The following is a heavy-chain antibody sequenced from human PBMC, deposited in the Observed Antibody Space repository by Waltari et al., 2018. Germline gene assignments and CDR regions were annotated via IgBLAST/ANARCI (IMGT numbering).Heavy chain of an antibody. J-gene: IGHJ4*02. CDR2: INPILGIA. Sequence: QVQLVQSGAEVKKPGSSVKVSCKASGGTFSSYAISWVRQAPGKGLGWMGGINPILGIANHAQEFQGRVKNNADESTSTGYMELSSLRSEETGVYYCARGGDWDGAFDYWGQGTLVNVSS. CDR1: GGTFSSYA. CDR3: ARGGDWDGAFDY. D-gene: IGHD3-16*01. V-gene: IGHV1-69*04.